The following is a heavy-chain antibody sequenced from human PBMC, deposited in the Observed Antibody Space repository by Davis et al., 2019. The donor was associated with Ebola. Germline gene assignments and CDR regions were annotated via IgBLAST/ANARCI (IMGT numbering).Heavy chain of an antibody. CDR1: GYNFTSYW. CDR2: IYPGDSYT. J-gene: IGHJ6*02. D-gene: IGHD5-12*01. Sequence: GESLKISCKGSGYNFTSYWIGWVRQMPGKGLEWMGIIYPGDSYTNYSPSFQGHVTISADKSISTAYLQWSSLKASDTAMYYCARLPDIVATIGITGTTNYYYGMDVWGQGTTVTVSS. CDR3: ARLPDIVATIGITGTTNYYYGMDV. V-gene: IGHV5-51*01.